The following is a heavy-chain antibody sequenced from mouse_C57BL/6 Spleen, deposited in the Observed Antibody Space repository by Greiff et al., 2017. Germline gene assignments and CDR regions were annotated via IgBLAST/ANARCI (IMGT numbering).Heavy chain of an antibody. D-gene: IGHD2-3*01. CDR1: GFTFSSYA. V-gene: IGHV5-9-1*02. CDR3: TRDQDGFYAMDY. Sequence: DVQLVESGEGLVKPGGSLKLSCAASGFTFSSYAMSWVRQTPEKRLEWVAYISSGGDYIYYADTVKGRFTISRDNARNTLYLQMSSLKSEDTAMYYCTRDQDGFYAMDYWGQGTSVTVSS. J-gene: IGHJ4*01. CDR2: ISSGGDYI.